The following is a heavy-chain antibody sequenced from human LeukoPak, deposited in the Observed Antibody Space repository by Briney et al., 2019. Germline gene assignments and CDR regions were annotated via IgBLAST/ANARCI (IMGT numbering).Heavy chain of an antibody. Sequence: SETLSLTCSVSGGSISSYYWTWIREPPGKGREGIGYRYYRGSTTYNPSLKSRVPISVDTSKRQFSLKLISVTPADTAIYYCARVRGDFETDWGQGTLVTVPS. D-gene: IGHD3-16*01. V-gene: IGHV4-59*01. CDR2: RYYRGST. CDR1: GGSISSYY. J-gene: IGHJ1*01. CDR3: ARVRGDFETD.